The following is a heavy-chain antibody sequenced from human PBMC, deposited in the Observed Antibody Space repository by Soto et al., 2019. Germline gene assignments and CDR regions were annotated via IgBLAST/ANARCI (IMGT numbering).Heavy chain of an antibody. J-gene: IGHJ6*02. CDR2: FDPEDGET. CDR3: ALSSFLGYCSGGSCRPNYYGMDV. V-gene: IGHV1-24*01. Sequence: ASVKVSCKVSGYTLTELSMHWVQQAPGKGLEWMGGFDPEDGETIYAQKFQGRVTITADESTSTAYMELSSLRSEDTAVYYCALSSFLGYCSGGSCRPNYYGMDVWGQGTTVTVSS. CDR1: GYTLTELS. D-gene: IGHD2-15*01.